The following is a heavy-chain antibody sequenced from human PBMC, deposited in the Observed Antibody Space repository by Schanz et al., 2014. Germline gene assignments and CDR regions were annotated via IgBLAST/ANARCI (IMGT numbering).Heavy chain of an antibody. J-gene: IGHJ3*01. D-gene: IGHD5-12*01. CDR2: IASGGSHT. CDR1: GITFSDYA. CDR3: ARDGGRDGYNLAFDV. Sequence: EVQLVESGGGLIQPGGSLRLSCAASGITFSDYAMSWVRQAPGKGLEWVSTIASGGSHTFYADSVKGRFIISRDSSKNTLFLQMNSLRAEDTAVYFCARDGGRDGYNLAFDVWGQGTLVTVSS. V-gene: IGHV3-23*04.